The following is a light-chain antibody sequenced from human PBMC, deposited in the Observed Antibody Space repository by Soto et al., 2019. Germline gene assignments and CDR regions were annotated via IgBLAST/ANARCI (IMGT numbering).Light chain of an antibody. CDR2: DAS. V-gene: IGKV1-33*01. CDR3: QQYDNFPPIA. J-gene: IGKJ5*01. CDR1: QDISKY. Sequence: DIPMTQSPSSLSASVGDRVTITCQASQDISKYLNWYQKKPGKAPKLLIYDASNLETGVPSRFSGSGSGTHFTFTISSLQPEDVATYYCQQYDNFPPIAFGQGTGLEIK.